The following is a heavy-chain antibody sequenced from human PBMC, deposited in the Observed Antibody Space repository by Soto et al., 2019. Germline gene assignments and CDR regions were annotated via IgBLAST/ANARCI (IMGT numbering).Heavy chain of an antibody. CDR2: ISYDGSNK. V-gene: IGHV3-30*18. J-gene: IGHJ4*02. CDR1: GFTFSSYG. CDR3: AKDTFLRSARRSSDYFDY. Sequence: QVQLVESGGGVVQPGRSLRLSCAASGFTFSSYGMHWVRQAPGKGLEWVAVISYDGSNKYYADSVKGRFTISRDNSKNTLYLQMNSLRAEDTAVYYCAKDTFLRSARRSSDYFDYWGQGTLVTVSS. D-gene: IGHD6-6*01.